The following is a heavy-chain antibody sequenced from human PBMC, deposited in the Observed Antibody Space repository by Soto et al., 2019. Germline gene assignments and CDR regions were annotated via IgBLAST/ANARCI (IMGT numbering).Heavy chain of an antibody. CDR2: MNPNSGNT. Sequence: QVQLVQSGAEVKKPGASVKVSCKASGYTFTSYDINWVRQATGPVLERMGWMNPNSGNTGYAQKFQGRVTMTMNTSISTAYMELSSLRSEDTAVYYCARKVWYPGFLITQHNWFDPWRQGTLVTVSS. CDR1: GYTFTSYD. D-gene: IGHD3-16*01. V-gene: IGHV1-8*01. CDR3: ARKVWYPGFLITQHNWFDP. J-gene: IGHJ5*02.